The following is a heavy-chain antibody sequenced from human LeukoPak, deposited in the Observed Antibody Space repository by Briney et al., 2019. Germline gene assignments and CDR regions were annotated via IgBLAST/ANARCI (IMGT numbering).Heavy chain of an antibody. V-gene: IGHV4-59*01. Sequence: SETLSLTCTVSGGSISSYYWSWIRQPPGKGLEWIGYIYYSGSTNYNPSLKSRVTISVDTSKNQFSLKLSSVTAADTAVYYCGGQRDYYYYGMDVWGQGTAVTVSS. CDR2: IYYSGST. CDR3: GGQRDYYYYGMDV. J-gene: IGHJ6*02. CDR1: GGSISSYY.